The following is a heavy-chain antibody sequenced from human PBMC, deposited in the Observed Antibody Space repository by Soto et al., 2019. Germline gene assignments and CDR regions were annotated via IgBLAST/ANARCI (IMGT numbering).Heavy chain of an antibody. CDR3: ASTMVRGVMLRRYGLFDP. CDR2: IYYSGST. J-gene: IGHJ5*02. CDR1: GGSISSSSYY. V-gene: IGHV4-39*01. Sequence: QLQLQESGPGLVKPSETLSLTCTVSGGSISSSSYYWGWIRQPPGKGLEWIGSIYYSGSTYYNPSLKSRVTISVDTSKNQFSLKLSSVTAADTAVYYCASTMVRGVMLRRYGLFDPWGQGTLVTVS. D-gene: IGHD3-10*01.